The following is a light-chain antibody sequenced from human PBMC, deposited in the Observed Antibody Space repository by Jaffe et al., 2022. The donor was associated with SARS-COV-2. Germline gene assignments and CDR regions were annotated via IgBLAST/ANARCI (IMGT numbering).Light chain of an antibody. CDR1: YSNIGSNP. J-gene: IGLJ3*02. CDR3: ASWHGSLNGPV. CDR2: TNN. V-gene: IGLV1-44*01. Sequence: QSLLTQPPSASGTPGQRVTISCSGDYSNIGSNPVNWYQQLPGTAPKLLIYTNNQRPSGVPDRFSASKSGTSASLAISGLQSEDEADYYCASWHGSLNGPVFGGGTKLTVL.